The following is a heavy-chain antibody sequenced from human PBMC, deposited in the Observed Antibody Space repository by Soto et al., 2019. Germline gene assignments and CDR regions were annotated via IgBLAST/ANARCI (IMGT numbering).Heavy chain of an antibody. Sequence: GGSLSLTCAASGFTFSGYSMNWVRQAPGKGLEWVSSISSSSSYIYYADSVKGRFTISRDNAKNSLYLQMNSLRAEDTAVYYCITIESITLNGSFNYWGQGTLVTVSS. CDR3: ITIESITLNGSFNY. J-gene: IGHJ4*02. V-gene: IGHV3-21*01. D-gene: IGHD3-3*01. CDR2: ISSSSSYI. CDR1: GFTFSGYS.